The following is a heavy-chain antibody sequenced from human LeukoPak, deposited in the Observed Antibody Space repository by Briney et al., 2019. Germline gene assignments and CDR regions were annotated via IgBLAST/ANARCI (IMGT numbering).Heavy chain of an antibody. CDR2: ISGSGTTI. CDR1: GFTFSDYF. J-gene: IGHJ3*02. Sequence: GGSLRLSCAASGFTFSDYFMSWIRQAPGKGLEWVSYISGSGTTIYHADSVKGRFTISRDNAKNSLYLQMNSLRAEDTAVYYCARGHPNSRAIFDIWGQGTMVTVSS. V-gene: IGHV3-11*01. D-gene: IGHD2-8*01. CDR3: ARGHPNSRAIFDI.